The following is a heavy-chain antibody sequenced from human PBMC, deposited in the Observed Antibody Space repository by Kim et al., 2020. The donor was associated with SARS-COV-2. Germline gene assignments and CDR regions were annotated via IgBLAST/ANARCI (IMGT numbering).Heavy chain of an antibody. CDR2: IYYSGST. CDR3: ARDGDITMVRGAGDDYFDY. D-gene: IGHD3-10*01. V-gene: IGHV4-39*07. CDR1: GGSISSSSYY. Sequence: SETLSLTCTVSGGSISSSSYYWGWIRQPPGKGLEWLGSIYYSGSTYYNPSLKSRVTISVDTSKNQFSLKLSSVTAADTAVYYCARDGDITMVRGAGDDYFDYWGQGTLVTVSS. J-gene: IGHJ4*02.